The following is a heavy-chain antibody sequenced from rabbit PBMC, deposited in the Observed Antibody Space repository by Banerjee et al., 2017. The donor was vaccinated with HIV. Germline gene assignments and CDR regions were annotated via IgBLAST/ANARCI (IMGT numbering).Heavy chain of an antibody. CDR3: AKALLGSDAFKL. CDR2: IYAGSSGST. Sequence: QEQLEESGGDLVKPEGSLTLTCTASGFSFSSSYWICWVRQAPGKGLEWIACIYAGSSGSTYYASWAKGRFTISKTSSTTVTLQMTSLTAADTATYFCAKALLGSDAFKLWGQGTLVTVS. CDR1: GFSFSSSYW. D-gene: IGHD3-1*01. J-gene: IGHJ4*01. V-gene: IGHV1S45*01.